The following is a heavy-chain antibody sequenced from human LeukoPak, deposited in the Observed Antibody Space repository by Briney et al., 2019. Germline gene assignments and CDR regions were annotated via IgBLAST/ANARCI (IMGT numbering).Heavy chain of an antibody. J-gene: IGHJ6*02. CDR2: IKQDGSEE. CDR3: ARSFDV. CDR1: GFMFSSNW. Sequence: GGSLRLSCAASGFMFSSNWMSWVRQAPGKGLEWVANIKQDGSEEYYVDSVKGRFTISRDNAKNSLYLQMNSLRAEDTAVYYCARSFDVWGQGTTVTVPS. V-gene: IGHV3-7*03.